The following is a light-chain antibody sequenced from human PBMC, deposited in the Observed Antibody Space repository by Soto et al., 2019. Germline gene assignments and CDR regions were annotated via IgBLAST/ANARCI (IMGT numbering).Light chain of an antibody. Sequence: DIQMTQSPSTLSASVGDRVTITCRASQSISSWLAWYQQKPWKAPKLLIYKASSLESGVPSRFSGSGSGTEFTLTISSLQPDDLATYYCQQYNSYSITFGPGTKVDIK. J-gene: IGKJ3*01. CDR2: KAS. CDR3: QQYNSYSIT. CDR1: QSISSW. V-gene: IGKV1-5*03.